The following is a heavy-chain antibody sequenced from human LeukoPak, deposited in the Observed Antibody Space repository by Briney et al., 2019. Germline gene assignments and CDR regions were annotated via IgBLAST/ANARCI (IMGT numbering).Heavy chain of an antibody. CDR1: GFTLSTYW. CDR3: ARSSSWYLYYFDY. CDR2: IKEDGSEK. J-gene: IGHJ4*02. Sequence: PGGSLRLSCAASGFTLSTYWMTWVRQAPGRGLEWVGNIKEDGSEKNYVDSVKGRFTISRDNAKNSLYLQMNSLRAEDTAVYYCARSSSWYLYYFDYWGQGTLVTVSS. V-gene: IGHV3-7*03. D-gene: IGHD6-13*01.